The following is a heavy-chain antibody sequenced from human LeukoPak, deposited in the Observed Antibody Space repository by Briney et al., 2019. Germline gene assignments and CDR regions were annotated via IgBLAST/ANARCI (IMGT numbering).Heavy chain of an antibody. J-gene: IGHJ6*02. CDR3: ARHRYGDLRYYYYYGMDV. CDR1: GGSISSYY. D-gene: IGHD4-17*01. V-gene: IGHV4-59*08. Sequence: PSETPSLTCTVSGGSISSYYWSWIRQPPGKGLEWIGYIYYSGSTNYNPSLKSRVTISVDTSKNQFSLKLSSVTAADTAVYYCARHRYGDLRYYYYYGMDVWGQGTTVTVSS. CDR2: IYYSGST.